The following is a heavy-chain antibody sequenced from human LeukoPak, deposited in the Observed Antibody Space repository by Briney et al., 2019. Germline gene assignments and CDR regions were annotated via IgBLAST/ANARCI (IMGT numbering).Heavy chain of an antibody. CDR1: GFGFSYAW. CDR2: IWYDGSDK. CDR3: ASLSEEGDY. V-gene: IGHV3-33*08. J-gene: IGHJ4*02. Sequence: GGSLRLSCAASGFGFSYAWMSWVRQAPGKGLEWLAVIWYDGSDKYYADSVKGRFTISRDNSKNTLYLQMNSLRVEDTAVYYCASLSEEGDYWGQGTLVTVSS.